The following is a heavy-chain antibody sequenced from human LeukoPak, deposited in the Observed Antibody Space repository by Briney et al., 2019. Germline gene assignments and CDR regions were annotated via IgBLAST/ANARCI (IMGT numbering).Heavy chain of an antibody. CDR1: GGSFSGYY. V-gene: IGHV4-34*01. D-gene: IGHD3-10*01. Sequence: SETLSLTCAVYGGSFSGYYWSWIRQPPGKGLEWIGEINHSGSTNYNPSLKSRVTISVDTSKNQFPLKLSSVTAADTAVYYCARVRVPYYYGSGRGAFDIWGQGTMVTVSS. CDR3: ARVRVPYYYGSGRGAFDI. CDR2: INHSGST. J-gene: IGHJ3*02.